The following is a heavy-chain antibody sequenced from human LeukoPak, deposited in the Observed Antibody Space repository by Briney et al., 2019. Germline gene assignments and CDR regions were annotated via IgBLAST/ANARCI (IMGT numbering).Heavy chain of an antibody. D-gene: IGHD3-10*01. CDR3: TREGRSGRFDP. CDR1: GDDVSVNTAA. V-gene: IGHV6-1*01. J-gene: IGHJ5*02. Sequence: PSQTLSLTCAIYGDDVSVNTAAWNWIRLSPSRGLEWLGRTYYRSKWYNDYATSVKSRIAINPDTSRNQFSLHLNSVTPEDTAIYYCTREGRSGRFDPWGQGALVTVSS. CDR2: TYYRSKWYN.